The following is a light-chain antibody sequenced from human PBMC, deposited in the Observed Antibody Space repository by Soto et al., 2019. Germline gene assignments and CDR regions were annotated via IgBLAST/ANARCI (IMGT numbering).Light chain of an antibody. Sequence: DIQMTQSPSTLSASVGDRVTITCRASQSISSWLAWYQQKPGKAPKLLIYGASSLESGVPSRFGGSGSGTQFTLTITSLQPDDFATYYCQQYNSYSYTFGQGTKLEIK. CDR3: QQYNSYSYT. J-gene: IGKJ2*01. CDR1: QSISSW. CDR2: GAS. V-gene: IGKV1-5*01.